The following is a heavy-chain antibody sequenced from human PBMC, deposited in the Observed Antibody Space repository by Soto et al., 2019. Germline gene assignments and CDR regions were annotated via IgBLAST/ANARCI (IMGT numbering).Heavy chain of an antibody. V-gene: IGHV3-30*02. Sequence: GGSLRLSCVGSGFIFSNNGMHWVRQTPGKGLEWVAFMSYDGSDTFYADSVKGRFTISRDNSKNTLYLQMSSLRAEDTAVYYCVKDLASYGGNSGYSTLGVVYWGQGTLVTVSS. D-gene: IGHD3-3*01. CDR1: GFIFSNNG. CDR3: VKDLASYGGNSGYSTLGVVY. J-gene: IGHJ4*02. CDR2: MSYDGSDT.